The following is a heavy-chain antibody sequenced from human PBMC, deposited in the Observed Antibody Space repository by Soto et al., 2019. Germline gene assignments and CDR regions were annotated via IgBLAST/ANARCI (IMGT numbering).Heavy chain of an antibody. CDR3: ARGGNLGYSSRPYYYYGMDV. V-gene: IGHV1-69*13. J-gene: IGHJ6*02. D-gene: IGHD6-13*01. CDR1: GGTFSSYA. Sequence: GASVKVSCKASGGTFSSYAISWVRQAPGQGLEWMGGIIPIFGTANYAQKFQGRVTITADESTSTAYMELSSLRSEDTAVYYCARGGNLGYSSRPYYYYGMDVWGQGTTVTVSS. CDR2: IIPIFGTA.